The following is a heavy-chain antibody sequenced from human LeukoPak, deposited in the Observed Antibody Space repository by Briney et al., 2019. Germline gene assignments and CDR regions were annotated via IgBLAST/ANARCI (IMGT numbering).Heavy chain of an antibody. CDR1: GGSFSGYY. D-gene: IGHD1-1*01. V-gene: IGHV4-34*01. Sequence: PSETLSLTCAVYGGSFSGYYWSWIRQPPGKGLEWIGETNHSGSTNYNPSLKSRVTISVDTSKNQFSLKLSSVTAADTAVYYCARGTGVRRYFDLWGRGTLVTVSS. J-gene: IGHJ2*01. CDR2: TNHSGST. CDR3: ARGTGVRRYFDL.